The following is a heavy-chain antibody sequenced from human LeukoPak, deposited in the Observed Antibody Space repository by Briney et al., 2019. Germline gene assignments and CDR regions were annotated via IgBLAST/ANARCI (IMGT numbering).Heavy chain of an antibody. CDR3: ARARYSSGWYDY. V-gene: IGHV3-23*01. D-gene: IGHD6-19*01. CDR2: ISGSGGST. CDR1: GFTFSSYA. Sequence: GGSLRLSCAASGFTFSSYAMSWVRQAPGKGLEWVSAISGSGGSTYYADSVKGRFTISRDNSKNTLYLQMNSLRAEDTAVYYCARARYSSGWYDYWGQGTLVTVSS. J-gene: IGHJ4*02.